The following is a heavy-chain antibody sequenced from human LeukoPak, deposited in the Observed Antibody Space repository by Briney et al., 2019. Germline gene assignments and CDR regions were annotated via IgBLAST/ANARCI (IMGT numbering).Heavy chain of an antibody. CDR1: GFTFSSYG. J-gene: IGHJ4*02. D-gene: IGHD1-1*01. Sequence: PGGSLRLSCAASGFTFSSYGMHWVRQAPGKGLEWVAVISYDGSNKYYADSVKGRFTISRDNSKNTLYLQMNSLRAEDTAVYYCAREVQLERLGFGKEGSAFDYWGQGTLVTVSS. V-gene: IGHV3-30*03. CDR2: ISYDGSNK. CDR3: AREVQLERLGFGKEGSAFDY.